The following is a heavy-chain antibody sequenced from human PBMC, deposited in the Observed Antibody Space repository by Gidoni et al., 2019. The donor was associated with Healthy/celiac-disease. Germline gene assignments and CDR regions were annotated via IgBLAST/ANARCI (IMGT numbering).Heavy chain of an antibody. CDR3: ARAGSSGWYTSDGAFDI. CDR2: IYHSGST. Sequence: QPPGKGLERIGSIYHSGSTYYNPSLKSRVTISVDTSKNQFSLKLSSVTAADTAVYYCARAGSSGWYTSDGAFDIWGQGTMVTVSS. V-gene: IGHV4-38-2*02. D-gene: IGHD6-19*01. J-gene: IGHJ3*02.